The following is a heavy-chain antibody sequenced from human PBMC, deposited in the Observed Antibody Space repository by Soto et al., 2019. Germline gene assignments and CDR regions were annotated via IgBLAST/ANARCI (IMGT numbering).Heavy chain of an antibody. V-gene: IGHV1-46*01. CDR1: GYTFTFYY. CDR2: INPSGGST. CDR3: AKPPRDYAYGMDL. Sequence: QVQLVQSGAEVKKPGASVKLSCKASGYTFTFYYMHWVRQAPGRGLEWMGLINPSGGSTTYAPKFQGRVTMTRDTSTSTVYMDLSSLRSEDTAVYYCAKPPRDYAYGMDLWGQGTTVTVSS. J-gene: IGHJ6*02.